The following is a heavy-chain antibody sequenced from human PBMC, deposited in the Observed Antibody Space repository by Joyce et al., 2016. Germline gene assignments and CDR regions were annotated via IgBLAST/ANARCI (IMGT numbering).Heavy chain of an antibody. CDR1: GFPFSSYG. CDR2: ISYDGGKK. D-gene: IGHD2-2*01. Sequence: QVQLVESGGGVVQPGRSLRLSCAASGFPFSSYGMHWVRQAPGKWLGWGAVISYDGGKKYDADSVKGRFTISRDKSKNTLYLQMNSLRAEDTAVYYCAKDDCSSTSCYFDYWGQGTLVTVSS. CDR3: AKDDCSSTSCYFDY. J-gene: IGHJ4*02. V-gene: IGHV3-30*18.